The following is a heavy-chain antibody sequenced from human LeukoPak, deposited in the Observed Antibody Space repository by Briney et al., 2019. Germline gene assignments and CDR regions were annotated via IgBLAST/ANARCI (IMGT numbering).Heavy chain of an antibody. CDR3: AHSTGYCSGGSCSLPWAFDI. CDR2: IYWDDDK. D-gene: IGHD2-15*01. J-gene: IGHJ3*02. Sequence: SGPTLVNPTQTLTLTCTFSGFSLSTSGVGVGWIRQPPGKALEWLALIYWDDDKRYSPSLKSRLTITKDTSKNQVVLTMTNMDPVDTATYYCAHSTGYCSGGSCSLPWAFDIWGQGTMVTVSS. V-gene: IGHV2-5*02. CDR1: GFSLSTSGVG.